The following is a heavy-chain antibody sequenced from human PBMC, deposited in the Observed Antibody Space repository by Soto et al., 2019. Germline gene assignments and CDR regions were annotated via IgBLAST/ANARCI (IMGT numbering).Heavy chain of an antibody. V-gene: IGHV1-69*01. CDR3: ARDLADVHLWDAFDV. D-gene: IGHD6-13*01. J-gene: IGHJ3*01. Sequence: QVQLVQSGAEVKNPGSSVKVSCKGSGDTFSRNAFHWVRQAPGQGLEWMGGIIPMFGTTNLALKFEDRVTITADELTTTVYMEIRGLTSEDTAVYYCARDLADVHLWDAFDVWGHGTRVTVSS. CDR2: IIPMFGTT. CDR1: GDTFSRNA.